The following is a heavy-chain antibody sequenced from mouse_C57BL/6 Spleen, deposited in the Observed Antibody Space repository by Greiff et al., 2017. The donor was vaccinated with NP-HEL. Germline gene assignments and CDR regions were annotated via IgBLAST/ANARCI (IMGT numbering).Heavy chain of an antibody. D-gene: IGHD1-1*01. CDR3: ALITTVDFDY. Sequence: VQLQQSGAELVMPGASVKLSCKASGYTFTSYWMHWVKQRPGQGLEWIGEIDPSDSYTNYNQKFKGKSTLTVDKSSSTAYMQLSSLTSEDSAVYYCALITTVDFDYWGQGTTLTVSS. V-gene: IGHV1-69*01. CDR2: IDPSDSYT. J-gene: IGHJ2*01. CDR1: GYTFTSYW.